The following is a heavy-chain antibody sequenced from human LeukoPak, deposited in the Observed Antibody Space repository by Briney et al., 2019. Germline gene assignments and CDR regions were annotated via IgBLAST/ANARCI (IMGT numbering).Heavy chain of an antibody. CDR1: GGAISSNTHY. V-gene: IGHV4-39*01. D-gene: IGHD2-2*01. J-gene: IGHJ5*02. CDR2: IHYGRTS. Sequence: PSEILSLTCTVSGGAISSNTHYWAWVRQPQGKGLEWIGSIHYGRTSYYNPSLKSRVTISVDTSKSHFSLRLTSVTAADTAVYYCARHGPGCSSTSCYGWFDPWGQGTLVTVSS. CDR3: ARHGPGCSSTSCYGWFDP.